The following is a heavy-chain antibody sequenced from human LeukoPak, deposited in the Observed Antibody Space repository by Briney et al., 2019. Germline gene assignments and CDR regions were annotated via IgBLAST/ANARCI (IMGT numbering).Heavy chain of an antibody. V-gene: IGHV3-30*02. J-gene: IGHJ5*02. CDR3: AKDRYCSSTSCYTRGNWFDP. Sequence: GGSLRLSCAASGFTFSSYGMHWVRQAPGKGLEWVAFIRYDGSNKYYAGSVKGRFTISRDNSKNTLYLQMNSLRAEDTAVYYCAKDRYCSSTSCYTRGNWFDPWGQGTLVTVSS. CDR1: GFTFSSYG. D-gene: IGHD2-2*02. CDR2: IRYDGSNK.